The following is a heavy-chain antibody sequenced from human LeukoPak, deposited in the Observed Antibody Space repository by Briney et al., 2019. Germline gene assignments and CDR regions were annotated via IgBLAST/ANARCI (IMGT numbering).Heavy chain of an antibody. Sequence: GGSLRLSCAASGFTFSDSAMTWVRQAPGKGLDWVSLISFSGANSYYADSVKGRFTISRDNSKDTLFLQMNSLRAEDTTIYYCARDIQLSTWGLGTMVTVSS. CDR3: ARDIQLST. V-gene: IGHV3-23*01. D-gene: IGHD5-24*01. J-gene: IGHJ3*01. CDR2: ISFSGANS. CDR1: GFTFSDSA.